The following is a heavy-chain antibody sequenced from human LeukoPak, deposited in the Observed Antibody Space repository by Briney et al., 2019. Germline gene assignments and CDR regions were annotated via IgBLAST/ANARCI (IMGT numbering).Heavy chain of an antibody. Sequence: GGSLRLSCAASGFTFSNYAMSWVRQAPGKGLEWVTAIDASGTTTYYADSVKGRFTISRDNSKSTLYLQMNSLRVEDTALYYCAPRSGGDFWGQGTLVTVSS. J-gene: IGHJ4*02. CDR1: GFTFSNYA. V-gene: IGHV3-23*01. D-gene: IGHD2-21*01. CDR3: APRSGGDF. CDR2: IDASGTTT.